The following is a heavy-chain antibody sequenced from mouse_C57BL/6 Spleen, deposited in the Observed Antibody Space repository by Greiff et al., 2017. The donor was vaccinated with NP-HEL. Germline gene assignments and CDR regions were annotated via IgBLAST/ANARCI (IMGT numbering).Heavy chain of an antibody. Sequence: DVQLVESGPGLVKPSQSLSLTCSVTGYSITSGYYWNWIRQFPGNKLEWMGYISYDGSNNYNPSLKNRISITRDTSKNQFFLKLNSVTTEDTATYYCAIYGSSLDYWGQGTTLTVSS. J-gene: IGHJ2*01. D-gene: IGHD1-1*01. CDR3: AIYGSSLDY. V-gene: IGHV3-6*01. CDR1: GYSITSGYY. CDR2: ISYDGSN.